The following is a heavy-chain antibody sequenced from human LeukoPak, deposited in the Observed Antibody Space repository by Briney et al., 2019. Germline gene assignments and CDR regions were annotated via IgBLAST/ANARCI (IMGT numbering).Heavy chain of an antibody. V-gene: IGHV1-46*01. CDR1: GYTFTSYY. Sequence: GASVKVSCKASGYTFTSYYMHWVRQAPGQGLEWMGIINPSGGSTSYAQKFQGRVTMTRDTSTSTVYMELSSLRSEDTAVYYCARATVSEQTTYGSSWYGGAFDIWGQGTMVTVSS. CDR2: INPSGGST. J-gene: IGHJ3*02. CDR3: ARATVSEQTTYGSSWYGGAFDI. D-gene: IGHD6-13*01.